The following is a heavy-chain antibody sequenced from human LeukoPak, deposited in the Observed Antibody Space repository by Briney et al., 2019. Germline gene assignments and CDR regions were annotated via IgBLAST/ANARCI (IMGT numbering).Heavy chain of an antibody. CDR3: AKDLGGRGPYYYYYMDV. D-gene: IGHD3-16*01. Sequence: GGSLRLSCAASGFTYSSYGMSWVRQAPGKGLEWVSAISGSGGSTYYADSVKGRFTISRDNSKNTLYLQMNSLRAEDTAVYYCAKDLGGRGPYYYYYMDVRGKGTTVTIPS. J-gene: IGHJ6*03. V-gene: IGHV3-23*01. CDR1: GFTYSSYG. CDR2: ISGSGGST.